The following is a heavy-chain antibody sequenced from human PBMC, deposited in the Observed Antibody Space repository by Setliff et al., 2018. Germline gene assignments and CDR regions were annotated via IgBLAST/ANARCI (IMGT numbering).Heavy chain of an antibody. V-gene: IGHV3-30*02. CDR2: IRHDESDI. J-gene: IGHJ1*01. Sequence: QAGGSLRLSCAASGFTFRGFAMHWVRQAPGKGLEWVAFIRHDESDIYYTNSVKGRFTVSRDNSKNTLYLQMNILRPEDTALYYCVRDSSADYYDNDYFKYWGQGALVTVS. D-gene: IGHD2-21*02. CDR1: GFTFRGFA. CDR3: VRDSSADYYDNDYFKY.